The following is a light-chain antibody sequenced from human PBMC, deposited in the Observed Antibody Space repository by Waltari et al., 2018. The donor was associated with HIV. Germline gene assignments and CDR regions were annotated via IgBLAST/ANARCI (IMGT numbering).Light chain of an antibody. V-gene: IGLV2-23*02. Sequence: QSALTQPASSSGSPGQSITISCTGTSSDVGSYNLVTWYQQHPGKAPKLMIYEVSKRPSGFSNRFSGSKSGNTASLTISGLQAEDEADYYGCSYAGSSTVFGGGTKRTVL. CDR1: SSDVGSYNL. CDR2: EVS. CDR3: CSYAGSSTV. J-gene: IGLJ3*02.